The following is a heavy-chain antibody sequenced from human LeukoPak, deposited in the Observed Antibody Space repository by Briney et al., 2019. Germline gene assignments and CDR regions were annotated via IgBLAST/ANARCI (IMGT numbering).Heavy chain of an antibody. Sequence: GGSLRLSCAASGFTFSGYGMHWVRQAPGKGLEWVADIWYDGSNKYYADSVKGRFTISRDNSKNSLYLQMNSLRAEDTAVYYCARDETPAVIAAAGVDYWGQGTLVTVSS. D-gene: IGHD6-13*01. CDR2: IWYDGSNK. CDR1: GFTFSGYG. CDR3: ARDETPAVIAAAGVDY. V-gene: IGHV3-33*01. J-gene: IGHJ4*02.